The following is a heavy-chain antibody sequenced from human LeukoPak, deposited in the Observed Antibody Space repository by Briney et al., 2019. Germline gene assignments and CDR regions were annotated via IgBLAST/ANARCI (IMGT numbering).Heavy chain of an antibody. CDR2: IYASGST. V-gene: IGHV4-4*07. CDR3: ARSSVTMVREAFDP. J-gene: IGHJ5*02. D-gene: IGHD3-10*01. Sequence: SETLSLTCTVPGGSISSYYWSWIRQPAGKGLEWIGRIYASGSTNYNPSLKSRVTISVDTSKNQFSLKLSSVTAADTAVYYCARSSVTMVREAFDPWGQGTLVTVSS. CDR1: GGSISSYY.